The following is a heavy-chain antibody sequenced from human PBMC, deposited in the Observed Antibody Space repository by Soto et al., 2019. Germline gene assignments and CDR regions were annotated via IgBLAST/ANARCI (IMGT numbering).Heavy chain of an antibody. J-gene: IGHJ4*02. CDR3: ARAVGPFDY. Sequence: QVQLVESGGGVVQPGRSLRLSCAASGFTFSVYGMHWVRQAPGKGLEWVAVIWNDGSNKYYGDSVKGRFTISGDNSKSTLFLHMNSLRADDTAVYYCARAVGPFDYWGQGTLVTVSS. V-gene: IGHV3-33*01. CDR1: GFTFSVYG. CDR2: IWNDGSNK. D-gene: IGHD3-16*01.